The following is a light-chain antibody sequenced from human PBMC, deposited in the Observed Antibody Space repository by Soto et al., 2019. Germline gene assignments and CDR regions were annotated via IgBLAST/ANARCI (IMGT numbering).Light chain of an antibody. CDR3: SAWDDSLSDPV. CDR1: SSNIGSNY. J-gene: IGLJ7*01. V-gene: IGLV1-47*01. Sequence: QSVLTQPPSASGTPGQRVTISCSGSSSNIGSNYVYWYQQLPGTAPKLPIYRNNQRPSGVPDRFSGSNSGTAASLAISGLRSEYEADYYCSAWDDSLSDPVFGGGTQLAVL. CDR2: RNN.